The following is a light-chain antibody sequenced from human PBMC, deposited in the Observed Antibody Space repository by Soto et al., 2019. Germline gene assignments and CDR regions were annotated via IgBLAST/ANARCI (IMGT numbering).Light chain of an antibody. CDR3: QQYSSSPQT. V-gene: IGKV3-20*01. CDR1: QSLKKTF. J-gene: IGKJ1*01. Sequence: ENVLTQSPGTLSLSPGERATLSCRASQSLKKTFLAWYQQKPGQAPRLLIYGASSRATGIPDRFSGSGSGTDFTLTISRLEPEDFAVYYCQQYSSSPQTLGQGTKVDIK. CDR2: GAS.